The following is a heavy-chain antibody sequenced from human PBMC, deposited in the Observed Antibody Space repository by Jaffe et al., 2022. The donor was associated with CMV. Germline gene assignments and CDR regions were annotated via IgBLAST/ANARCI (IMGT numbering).Heavy chain of an antibody. V-gene: IGHV4-59*11. CDR2: MYYTGTT. CDR3: ARQHCSGGSCYYGTWFDP. Sequence: QVQLQESGPGLVKPSETLSLTCSVSGGSISSHYWSWIRQPPGKGLEWIGYMYYTGTTNYNPSLKSRVTISFDTSRTQFSLKLTSVTPADTAVYFCARQHCSGGSCYYGTWFDPWGQGTLVTVSS. D-gene: IGHD2-15*01. CDR1: GGSISSHY. J-gene: IGHJ5*02.